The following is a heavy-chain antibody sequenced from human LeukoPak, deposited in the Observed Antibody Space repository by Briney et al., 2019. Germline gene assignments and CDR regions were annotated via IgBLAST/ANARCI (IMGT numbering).Heavy chain of an antibody. J-gene: IGHJ4*02. D-gene: IGHD2-21*01. Sequence: SETLSLTCNVSGGSISSTSYYWGWIRQPPGKGLEWIGSIYYSGNTYYNPSLKSRVTISVDTSKNQFSLKLSSVTAADTAVYYCARESIHLDYWGQGTLVTVSS. CDR2: IYYSGNT. V-gene: IGHV4-39*07. CDR3: ARESIHLDY. CDR1: GGSISSTSYY.